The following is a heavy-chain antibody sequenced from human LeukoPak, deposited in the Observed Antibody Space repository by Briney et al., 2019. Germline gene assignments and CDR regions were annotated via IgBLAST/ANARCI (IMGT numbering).Heavy chain of an antibody. D-gene: IGHD3-3*01. J-gene: IGHJ6*03. CDR2: ISYDGSNK. V-gene: IGHV3-30*04. Sequence: PGGSLRLSCAASGFTFSSYAMHWVRQAPGKGLEWVAVISYDGSNKYYADSVKGRFTISRDNSKNTLYLQMNSLRAEDTAVYYCARDHYDFWSGPDYYYYYMDVWGKGTTVTVSS. CDR1: GFTFSSYA. CDR3: ARDHYDFWSGPDYYYYYMDV.